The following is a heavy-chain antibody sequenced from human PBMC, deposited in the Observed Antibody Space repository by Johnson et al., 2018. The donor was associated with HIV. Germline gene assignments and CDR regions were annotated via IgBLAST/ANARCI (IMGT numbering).Heavy chain of an antibody. CDR2: IKSKTDGGTT. J-gene: IGHJ3*02. V-gene: IGHV3-15*01. CDR1: GFTFSNAW. CDR3: ARYGYRPEAAFDI. Sequence: VQLVESGGGLVKPGESLRLSCAASGFTFSNAWMHWVRQAPGKGLEWVGRIKSKTDGGTTDYAAPVKGRFTISRDDSKNTLYLQMNSLRAEDTAVYYCARYGYRPEAAFDIWGQGTMVTVSS. D-gene: IGHD5-18*01.